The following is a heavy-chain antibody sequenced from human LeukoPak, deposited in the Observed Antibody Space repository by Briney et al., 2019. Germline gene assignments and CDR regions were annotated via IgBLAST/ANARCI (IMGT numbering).Heavy chain of an antibody. CDR2: ISGSGGST. CDR3: AKGGRSGSYLGVFDY. D-gene: IGHD3-10*01. J-gene: IGHJ4*02. V-gene: IGHV3-23*01. Sequence: GGSLRLSCAASGSTFSSYAMSWVRQAPGKGLEWVSAISGSGGSTYYADSVKGRFTISRDNSKNTLYLQMNSLRAEDTAVYYCAKGGRSGSYLGVFDYWGQGTLVTVSS. CDR1: GSTFSSYA.